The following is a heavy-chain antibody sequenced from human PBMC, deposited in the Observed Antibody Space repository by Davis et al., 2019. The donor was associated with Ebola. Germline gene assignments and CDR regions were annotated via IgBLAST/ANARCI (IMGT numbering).Heavy chain of an antibody. CDR3: AEAGHCGNYCSFDS. CDR1: GFTFSGYA. Sequence: GGSLRLSCVASGFTFSGYAMHWVRQAPGKGLEWVAVISYDGSNKYYADSVKGRFTISRGDSKNTRYLQMNSLRAEDTAVYYCAEAGHCGNYCSFDSWGQGTLVTVSS. J-gene: IGHJ4*02. D-gene: IGHD1-26*01. V-gene: IGHV3-30*04. CDR2: ISYDGSNK.